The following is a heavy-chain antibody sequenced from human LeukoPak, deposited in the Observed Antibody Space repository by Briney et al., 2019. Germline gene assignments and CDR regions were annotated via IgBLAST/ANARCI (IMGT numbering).Heavy chain of an antibody. Sequence: SETLSLTCTVSGGSISSSSYYWGWIRQPPGKGLEWIGSIYYSGSTYYNPSLKSRITISVDMSKNQFSLKLSSVTAADTAVYYCARRADYWGQGTLVTVSS. V-gene: IGHV4-39*01. CDR2: IYYSGST. J-gene: IGHJ4*02. CDR1: GGSISSSSYY. CDR3: ARRADY.